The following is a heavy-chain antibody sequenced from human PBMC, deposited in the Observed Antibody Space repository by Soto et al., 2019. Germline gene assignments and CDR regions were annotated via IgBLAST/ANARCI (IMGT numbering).Heavy chain of an antibody. CDR3: ARSAMAGEYYYYGMDV. Sequence: QVLLVQSGAEVKKPGASVKVSCKASGYTFSSYGITWVRQAPGQGLEWMGWISVYNGNTKYAQKLQGRVTMTSDTSTSTAYMELRSLRSDDRAVYYCARSAMAGEYYYYGMDVRGQGTTVTVSS. V-gene: IGHV1-18*04. J-gene: IGHJ6*02. CDR1: GYTFSSYG. CDR2: ISVYNGNT. D-gene: IGHD6-19*01.